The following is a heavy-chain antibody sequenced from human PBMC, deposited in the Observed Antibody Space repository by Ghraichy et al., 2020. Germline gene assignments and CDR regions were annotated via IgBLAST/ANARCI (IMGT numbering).Heavy chain of an antibody. J-gene: IGHJ4*02. D-gene: IGHD2-15*01. V-gene: IGHV4-59*01. CDR2: VYYSGST. CDR3: ARRGSAAYPFDY. Sequence: ETLSLTCTVSGGSIRGFYWSWIRQPPGKGLEWIGYVYYSGSTSYNPSLKSRVTISVDTSKNQFSLKLSSVTAADTAVYYCARRGSAAYPFDYWGQGTLVTVSS. CDR1: GGSIRGFY.